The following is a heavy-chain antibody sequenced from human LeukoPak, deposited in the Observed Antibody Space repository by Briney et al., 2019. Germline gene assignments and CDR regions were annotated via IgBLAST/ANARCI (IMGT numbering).Heavy chain of an antibody. V-gene: IGHV4-59*08. CDR1: GGSISSYY. D-gene: IGHD1-26*01. J-gene: IGHJ5*02. CDR2: IYYSGST. CDR3: ARHSQWGLLKGGWFDP. Sequence: SETLSLTCTVSGGSISSYYWSWIRQPPGKGLEWIGYIYYSGSTNYNPSLKSRVTISVDTSKNQFSLKLSSVTAADTAVYYCARHSQWGLLKGGWFDPWGQGTLVTVSS.